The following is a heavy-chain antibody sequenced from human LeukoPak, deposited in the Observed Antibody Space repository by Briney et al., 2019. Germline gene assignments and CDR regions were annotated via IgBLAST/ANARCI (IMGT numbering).Heavy chain of an antibody. J-gene: IGHJ4*02. V-gene: IGHV3-43*02. CDR1: GFTFNNYA. D-gene: IGHD3-16*01. CDR2: ISRDGGGT. Sequence: PGGSLRLSCAASGFTFNNYAMYWVRQAPGKGLEWVSLISRDGGGTDYADSVKGRFTISRDNSKNSLYLQMNSLTTEDTALYYCARDPFGGTSMAGFDYLGQGTLVTVSS. CDR3: ARDPFGGTSMAGFDY.